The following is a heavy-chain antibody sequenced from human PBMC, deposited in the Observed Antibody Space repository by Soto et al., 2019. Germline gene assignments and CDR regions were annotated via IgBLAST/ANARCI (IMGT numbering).Heavy chain of an antibody. J-gene: IGHJ6*02. D-gene: IGHD6-13*01. CDR2: INPNSGGT. Sequence: ASVKVSCKASGYTFTGYYMHWVRQAPGQGLEWMGRINPNSGGTNYAQKFQGWVTMTRDTSISTAYMELSRLRSDDTAVYYCAREGPYSSSRELYYYYYYGMDVWGQGTTVPVSS. CDR1: GYTFTGYY. V-gene: IGHV1-2*04. CDR3: AREGPYSSSRELYYYYYYGMDV.